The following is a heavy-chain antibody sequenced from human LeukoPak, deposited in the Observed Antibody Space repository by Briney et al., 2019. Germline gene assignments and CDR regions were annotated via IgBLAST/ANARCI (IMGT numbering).Heavy chain of an antibody. V-gene: IGHV4-59*01. CDR1: NGALKNYY. D-gene: IGHD1-26*01. J-gene: IGHJ4*02. Sequence: SETLSLTCSVSNGALKNYYWTWIRQPPGQGLEWIGNFLYSGTTTYRASLDSRLIISVDTSKNTVSLRLFSVSAADTAVYYCATLVYSGSRYHFDTWDQGTLVTVSS. CDR3: ATLVYSGSRYHFDT. CDR2: FLYSGTT.